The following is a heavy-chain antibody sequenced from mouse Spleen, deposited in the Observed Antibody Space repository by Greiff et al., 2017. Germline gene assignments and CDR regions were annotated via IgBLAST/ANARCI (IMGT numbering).Heavy chain of an antibody. CDR1: GYTFTSYW. J-gene: IGHJ2*01. V-gene: IGHV1-53*01. Sequence: QVQLQQSGTELVKPGASVKLSCKASGYTFTSYWMHWVKQRPGQGLEWIGNINPSNGGTNYNEKFKSKATLTVDKSSSTAYMQLSSLTSEDSAVYYCARWVTTVVATDYRGQGTTLTVSS. CDR2: INPSNGGT. CDR3: ARWVTTVVATDY. D-gene: IGHD1-1*01.